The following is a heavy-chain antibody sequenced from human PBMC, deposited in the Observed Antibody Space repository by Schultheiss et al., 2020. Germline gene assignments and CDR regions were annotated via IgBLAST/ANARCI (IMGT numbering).Heavy chain of an antibody. D-gene: IGHD3-22*01. Sequence: LRLSCAVSGGSISSGGYSWSWIRQPPGKGLEWIGYIYYSGSTYYNPSLKSRVTMSVDTSRNEFSLRLTSVTAADTAMYYCARDLVIYYDSSGHGFDLWGQGTMVTVSS. CDR3: ARDLVIYYDSSGHGFDL. CDR1: GGSISSGGYS. CDR2: IYYSGST. V-gene: IGHV4-30-4*07. J-gene: IGHJ3*01.